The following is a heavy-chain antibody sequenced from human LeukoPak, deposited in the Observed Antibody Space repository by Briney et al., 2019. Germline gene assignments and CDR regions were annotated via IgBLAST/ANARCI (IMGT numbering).Heavy chain of an antibody. J-gene: IGHJ5*02. D-gene: IGHD3-16*01. V-gene: IGHV4-59*01. CDR2: IYYSGST. CDR3: ARGEDYDLNWFDP. CDR1: GGSISSYY. Sequence: SETLSLTCTVSGGSISSYYWSWIRQPPGKGLEWIGYIYYSGSTNYNPPLKSRVTISVDTSKNQFSLKLSSVTAADTAVYYCARGEDYDLNWFDPWGQGTLVTVSS.